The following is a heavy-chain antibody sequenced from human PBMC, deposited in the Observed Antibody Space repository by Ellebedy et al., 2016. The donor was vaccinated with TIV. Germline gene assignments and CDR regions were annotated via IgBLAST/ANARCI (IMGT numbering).Heavy chain of an antibody. Sequence: MPSETLSLTCTVSGGSISSSSYYWGWIRQPPGKGLEWIGSIYYSGSTYYNPSLKSRVTISVDTSKNQFSLKLSSVTAADMAVYYCARHSPIFPVSDWGQGTLVTVSS. CDR1: GGSISSSSYY. D-gene: IGHD5/OR15-5a*01. CDR2: IYYSGST. V-gene: IGHV4-39*01. CDR3: ARHSPIFPVSD. J-gene: IGHJ4*02.